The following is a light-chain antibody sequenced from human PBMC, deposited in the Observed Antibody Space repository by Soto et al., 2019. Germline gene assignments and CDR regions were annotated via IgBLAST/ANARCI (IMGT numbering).Light chain of an antibody. V-gene: IGLV2-11*01. J-gene: IGLJ1*01. CDR3: CSYAGSYTYV. Sequence: GLTQPRSLSGSPGQSVTISCTGTSSDVCGYNYVSWYQQHPGKAPKLMIYDVSKRPSGVPDRFSGSKSGNTASLTISGLQAEDEADYYCCSYAGSYTYVFGTGTKVTVL. CDR2: DVS. CDR1: SSDVCGYNY.